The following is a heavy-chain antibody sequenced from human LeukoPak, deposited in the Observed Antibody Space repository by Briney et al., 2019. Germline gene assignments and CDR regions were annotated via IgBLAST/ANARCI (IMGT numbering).Heavy chain of an antibody. CDR1: GYTFISYG. J-gene: IGHJ4*02. CDR2: ISAYNGNI. V-gene: IGHV1-18*01. CDR3: ASMSGYYPSYYFDY. D-gene: IGHD3-3*01. Sequence: ASVKVSCKASGYTFISYGITWVRQAPGQGLEWLGWISAYNGNIDYAQKLQGRVTLTTDTSTSTAYMEVRSLRSDDTAVYYCASMSGYYPSYYFDYWGQGTLVTVSS.